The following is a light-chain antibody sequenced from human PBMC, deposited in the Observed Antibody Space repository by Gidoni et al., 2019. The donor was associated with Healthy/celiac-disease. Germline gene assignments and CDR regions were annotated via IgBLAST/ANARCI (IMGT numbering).Light chain of an antibody. J-gene: IGKJ1*01. CDR1: QSLLHSNGYNY. CDR3: MQALQTSWT. V-gene: IGKV2-28*01. Sequence: DIVMTQSPLSLPVTPGEPASISCRSSQSLLHSNGYNYLDWYLQKPGQSPQLLIYLGSNRVSGVPDRFSGSGSGTDFTLKISRVEAEDVGVYYCMQALQTSWTFGQGTKVEIK. CDR2: LGS.